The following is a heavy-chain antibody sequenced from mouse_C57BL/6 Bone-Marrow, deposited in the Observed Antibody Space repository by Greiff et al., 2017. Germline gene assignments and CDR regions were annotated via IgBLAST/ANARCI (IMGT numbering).Heavy chain of an antibody. J-gene: IGHJ1*03. CDR2: INPGSGGT. Sequence: VQVVESGAELVRPGTSVKVSCKASGYAFTNYLIEWVKQRPGQGLEWIGVINPGSGGTNYNEKFKGKATLTADKSSSPAYMQLSCLTSEDSAGYFCARWLQWYFDVWGTWTTVTVSS. D-gene: IGHD2-2*01. CDR3: ARWLQWYFDV. V-gene: IGHV1-54*01. CDR1: GYAFTNYL.